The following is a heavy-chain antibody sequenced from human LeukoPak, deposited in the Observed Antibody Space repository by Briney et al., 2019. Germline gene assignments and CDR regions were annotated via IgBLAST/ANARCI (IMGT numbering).Heavy chain of an antibody. V-gene: IGHV3-30-3*01. CDR3: ARDLIGIYTFDY. CDR1: GFTFSDYY. Sequence: GGSLRLSCAASGFTFSDYYMSWIRQAPGKGLDWVALMSTDGNKKYYADSVKGRFTISRDNSKNTVDLQLNSLRAEDTAVYYCARDLIGIYTFDYCGQGTLVTVSS. D-gene: IGHD5-12*01. J-gene: IGHJ4*02. CDR2: MSTDGNKK.